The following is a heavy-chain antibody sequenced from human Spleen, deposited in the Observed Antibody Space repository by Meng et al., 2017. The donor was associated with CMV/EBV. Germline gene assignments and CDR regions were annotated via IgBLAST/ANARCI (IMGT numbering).Heavy chain of an antibody. D-gene: IGHD3-3*01. CDR1: GGSFNNYA. J-gene: IGHJ6*02. Sequence: SLKVSCKTPGGSFNNYAIGWVRQAPGQGLEWMGGIIPILHIANYAQKFQGRVTITADKSTSTAYMELSSLRSEDTAVYYCAREFKNRRGLFGVASGGYYGMDVWGQGTTVTVSS. CDR3: AREFKNRRGLFGVASGGYYGMDV. CDR2: IIPILHIA. V-gene: IGHV1-69*10.